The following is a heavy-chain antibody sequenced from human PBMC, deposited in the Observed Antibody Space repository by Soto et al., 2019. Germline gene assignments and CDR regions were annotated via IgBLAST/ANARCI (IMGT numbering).Heavy chain of an antibody. J-gene: IGHJ4*02. CDR1: GGSISSSSYY. CDR3: ARLGDIVVVPAAIDY. CDR2: IYYSGST. V-gene: IGHV4-39*01. Sequence: PSETLSLTCTVSGGSISSSSYYWGWIRQPPGKGLEWIGSIYYSGSTYYNPSLKSRVTISVDTSKNQFSLKLSSVTAADTAVYYCARLGDIVVVPAAIDYWGQGTLVTVSS. D-gene: IGHD2-2*01.